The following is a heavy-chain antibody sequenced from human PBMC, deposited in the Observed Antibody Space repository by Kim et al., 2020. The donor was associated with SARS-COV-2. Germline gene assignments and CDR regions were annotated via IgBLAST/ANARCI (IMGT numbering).Heavy chain of an antibody. J-gene: IGHJ4*02. Sequence: GGSLRLSCAASGFTVSSNYMSWVRQAPGKGLEWVSVIYSGGSTYYADSVKGRFTISRDNSKNTRYLQMNSVRAEDTAVYYCARWGIESGLCDWGQGTLVTVSS. D-gene: IGHD6-13*01. V-gene: IGHV3-53*01. CDR3: ARWGIESGLCD. CDR1: GFTVSSNY. CDR2: IYSGGST.